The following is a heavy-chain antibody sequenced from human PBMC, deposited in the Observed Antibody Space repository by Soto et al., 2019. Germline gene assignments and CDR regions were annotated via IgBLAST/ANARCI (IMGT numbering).Heavy chain of an antibody. CDR2: IWYDGSNK. V-gene: IGHV3-33*01. CDR3: ARDREEYYYYYGMDV. J-gene: IGHJ6*04. CDR1: GFTFSSYG. Sequence: QVQLVESGGGVVQPGRSLRLSCAASGFTFSSYGMHWVRQAPGKGLEWVAVIWYDGSNKYYADSVKGRFTISRDNSKNTLYLQMNSLRAEDTAVYYCARDREEYYYYYGMDVWGKGTTVTVSS.